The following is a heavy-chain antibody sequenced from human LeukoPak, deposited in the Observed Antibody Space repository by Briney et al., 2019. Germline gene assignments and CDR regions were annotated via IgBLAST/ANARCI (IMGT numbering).Heavy chain of an antibody. V-gene: IGHV4-39*02. CDR2: IYYSGST. D-gene: IGHD5-12*01. Sequence: PSETLSLTCTVSGGSISSSSYYWGWIRQPPGKGLEWIGSIYYSGSTYYNPSLKSRVTISVDTSKNQFSLKLSSVTAADTAVYYCARDFTGYDYGYWGQGTLVTVSS. J-gene: IGHJ4*02. CDR1: GGSISSSSYY. CDR3: ARDFTGYDYGY.